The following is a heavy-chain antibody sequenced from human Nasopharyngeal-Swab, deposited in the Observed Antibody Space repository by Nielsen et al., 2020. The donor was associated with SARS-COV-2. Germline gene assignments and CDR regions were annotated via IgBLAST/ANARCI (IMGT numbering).Heavy chain of an antibody. Sequence: GSLRISCAASGFTFSGYAMHWVRQAPGKGLEWVAVISYDGSKKYYADSVKGRFTISRDNSKNTLYLQMNSLRAEDTAVYYCARDQGSSWYTYYYYYGIDVWGQGTTVTVAS. J-gene: IGHJ6*02. CDR1: GFTFSGYA. CDR3: ARDQGSSWYTYYYYYGIDV. V-gene: IGHV3-30-3*01. CDR2: ISYDGSKK. D-gene: IGHD6-13*01.